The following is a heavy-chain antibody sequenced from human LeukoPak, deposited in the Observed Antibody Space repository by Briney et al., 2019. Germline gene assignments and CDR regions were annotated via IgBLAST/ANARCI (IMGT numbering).Heavy chain of an antibody. J-gene: IGHJ4*02. D-gene: IGHD6-13*01. CDR2: ISYDGSNK. CDR1: GFTFSTYA. Sequence: GGSLRLSCAASGFTFSTYAMLWVRQAPGKGLEWVALISYDGSNKYYADSVKGRFTISRDNSMNTLYLQMNSLRAEDTAVYYCARDEQLAFQDWGQGTLVTVSS. V-gene: IGHV3-30-3*01. CDR3: ARDEQLAFQD.